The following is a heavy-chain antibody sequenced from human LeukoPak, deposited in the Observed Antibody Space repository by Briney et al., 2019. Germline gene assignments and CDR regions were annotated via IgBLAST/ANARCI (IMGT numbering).Heavy chain of an antibody. CDR3: AKRKYSSSWYFDY. V-gene: IGHV3-30-3*02. J-gene: IGHJ4*02. Sequence: GGSLRLSCAASGFTFSSYAMHWVRQAPGKGLEWVAVISYDGSNKYYADSVKGRFTISRDNSKNTLYLQMNSLRAEDTAVYYCAKRKYSSSWYFDYWGQGTLVTVSS. CDR2: ISYDGSNK. D-gene: IGHD6-13*01. CDR1: GFTFSSYA.